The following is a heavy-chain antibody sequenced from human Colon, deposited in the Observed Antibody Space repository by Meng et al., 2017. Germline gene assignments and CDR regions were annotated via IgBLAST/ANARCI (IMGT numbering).Heavy chain of an antibody. CDR1: GGSISSGNDY. J-gene: IGHJ4*02. Sequence: SETLSLTCSVSGGSISSGNDYYNWIRQPAGKGLEWIGRIYTSGATNYNPPLKSRVTISIDTSKNVFSLRLTSVTPADTAVYYCVRGPLYDTSGYYIADLDSWGQGTRVTCSS. D-gene: IGHD3-22*01. V-gene: IGHV4-61*02. CDR2: IYTSGAT. CDR3: VRGPLYDTSGYYIADLDS.